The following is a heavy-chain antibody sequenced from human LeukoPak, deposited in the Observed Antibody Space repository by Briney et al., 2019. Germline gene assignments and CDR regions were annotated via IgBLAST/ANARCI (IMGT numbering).Heavy chain of an antibody. CDR2: ISSTCSTT. CDR1: GFTFSDYY. CDR3: ARTDRNYYMDV. J-gene: IGHJ6*03. V-gene: IGHV3-11*04. Sequence: GGSLRLSCAASGFTFSDYYMTWIRQAPREGREWGSYISSTCSTTYYADSVKGRFTISRDYARKSLYLQMNSLRADDTAVYYCARTDRNYYMDVWGKGTTVTVSS.